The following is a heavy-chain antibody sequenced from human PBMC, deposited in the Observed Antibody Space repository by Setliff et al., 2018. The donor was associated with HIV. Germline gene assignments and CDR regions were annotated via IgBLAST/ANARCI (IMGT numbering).Heavy chain of an antibody. D-gene: IGHD3-22*01. V-gene: IGHV1-69*13. CDR1: GYTFISYG. Sequence: SVKVSCKASGYTFISYGISWVRQAPGQGLEWMGGIIPIFGTANYAQKFQGRVTITADESTSTAYMGLSSLRSEDTAVYYCARESNTYYYDSSGYYYDYWGQGTLVTVSS. CDR2: IIPIFGTA. J-gene: IGHJ4*02. CDR3: ARESNTYYYDSSGYYYDY.